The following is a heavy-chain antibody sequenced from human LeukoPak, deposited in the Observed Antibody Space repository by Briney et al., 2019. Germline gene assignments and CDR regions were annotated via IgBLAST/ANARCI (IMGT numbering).Heavy chain of an antibody. Sequence: GGSLRLSCAASGFTVSSNYMSWVRQAPGKGLEWVGRTRNKANSYTTEYAASVKGRFTISRDDSKNSLYLQMNSLKTEDTAVYYCATLTTVTHDAFDIWGQGTMVTVSS. CDR2: TRNKANSYTT. J-gene: IGHJ3*02. CDR3: ATLTTVTHDAFDI. D-gene: IGHD4-17*01. V-gene: IGHV3-72*01. CDR1: GFTVSSNY.